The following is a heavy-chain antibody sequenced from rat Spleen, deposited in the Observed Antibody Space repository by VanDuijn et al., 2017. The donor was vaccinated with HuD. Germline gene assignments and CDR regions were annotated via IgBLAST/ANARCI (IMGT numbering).Heavy chain of an antibody. V-gene: IGHV5-29*01. J-gene: IGHJ2*01. D-gene: IGHD3-1*01. CDR2: ISYDGSTP. CDR3: ARSRTLRGYYFDY. CDR1: GFTFSDYG. Sequence: EVQLVESGGGLVQPGRSLKLSCAASGFTFSDYGMAWVRQAPTKGLEWVATISYDGSTPYCRDSEKGRFTIARDNARSTLYMQMDSLRSEDAATYYFARSRTLRGYYFDYWGQGVMVTVSS.